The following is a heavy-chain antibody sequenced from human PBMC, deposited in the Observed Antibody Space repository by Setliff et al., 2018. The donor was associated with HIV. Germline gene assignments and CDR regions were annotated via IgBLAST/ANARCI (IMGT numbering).Heavy chain of an antibody. CDR3: ARRAYYDFWSGFYLSIANRFDS. CDR1: GGSIRSRDYS. V-gene: IGHV4-39*01. J-gene: IGHJ5*01. D-gene: IGHD3-3*01. Sequence: PSETLSLTCTVSGGSIRSRDYSWGWIRQPPGKGLGWIVSLPHSGATFYNPSLRSRVTTSEDTSKNQFSLRLSSVTAADTAVYYCARRAYYDFWSGFYLSIANRFDSWGQGILVTVSS. CDR2: LPHSGAT.